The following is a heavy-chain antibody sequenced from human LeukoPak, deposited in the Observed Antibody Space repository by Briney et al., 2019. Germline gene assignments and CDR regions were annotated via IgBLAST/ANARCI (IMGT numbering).Heavy chain of an antibody. V-gene: IGHV3-48*01. CDR2: ISSSSSTI. D-gene: IGHD6-6*01. CDR3: ARPSSIAARGRAGPYDY. CDR1: GFTFSSYS. J-gene: IGHJ4*02. Sequence: GGSLRLSCAASGFTFSSYSMNWVRQAPGKGLEWVSYISSSSSTIYYADSVKGRFTISRDNAKNSLYLQMNSLRAEDTAVYYCARPSSIAARGRAGPYDYWGQGTLVTVSS.